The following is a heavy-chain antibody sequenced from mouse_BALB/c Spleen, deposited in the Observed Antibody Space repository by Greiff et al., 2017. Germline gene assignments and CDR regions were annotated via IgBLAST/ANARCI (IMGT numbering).Heavy chain of an antibody. CDR2: ISSGGST. Sequence: EVQLVESGGGLVQPGGSRKLSCAASGFTFSSYAMSWVRQTPEKRLEWVASISSGGSTYYPDSVKGRFTISRDNAKNTLYLQMSSLKSEDTAMYYCTRDRYFDYWGQGTTLTVSS. CDR1: GFTFSSYA. J-gene: IGHJ2*01. CDR3: TRDRYFDY. V-gene: IGHV5-6-4*01.